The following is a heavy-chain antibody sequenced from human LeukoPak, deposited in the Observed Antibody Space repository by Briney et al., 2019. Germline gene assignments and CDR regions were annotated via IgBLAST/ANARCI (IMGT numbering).Heavy chain of an antibody. V-gene: IGHV3-23*01. Sequence: GGSLRLSCAASGFTFSSYSMNWVRQAPGKGLEWVSGISGSDGSTYYADSVKGRFTISRDNSKNTLYLQMNSLRAEDTAVYYCVKDDYGSFDYWGQGTQVTVSS. CDR3: VKDDYGSFDY. D-gene: IGHD3-3*01. J-gene: IGHJ4*02. CDR2: ISGSDGST. CDR1: GFTFSSYS.